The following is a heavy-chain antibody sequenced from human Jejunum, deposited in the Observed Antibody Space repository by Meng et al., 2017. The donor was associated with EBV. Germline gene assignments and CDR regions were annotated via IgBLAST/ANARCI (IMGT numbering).Heavy chain of an antibody. CDR3: ARDSQYLARGYFDY. V-gene: IGHV4-4*02. CDR2: IDHTGTT. J-gene: IGHJ4*02. D-gene: IGHD2/OR15-2a*01. CDR1: GGSINNKNW. Sequence: QGRLQRSGPGRGQPSGTLSLTCTVSGGSINNKNWWHWVRQAPGKGLEWIGEIDHTGTTHYNPSLKSRVTISLGTSMNQFSLELTSPTPADTAVYYCARDSQYLARGYFDYWGQGALVTVSS.